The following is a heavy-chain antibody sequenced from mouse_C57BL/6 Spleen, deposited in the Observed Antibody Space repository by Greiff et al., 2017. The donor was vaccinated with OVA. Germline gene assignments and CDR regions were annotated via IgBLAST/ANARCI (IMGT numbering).Heavy chain of an antibody. CDR3: ARSSYDYDEGAWFAY. CDR2: IYPSDSET. V-gene: IGHV1-61*01. Sequence: QVQLKQPGAELVRPGSSVKLSCKASGYTFTSYWMDWVKQRPGQGLEWIGNIYPSDSETHYNQKFKDKATLTVDKSSSTAYMQLSSLTSEDSAVYYCARSSYDYDEGAWFAYWGQGTLVTVSA. J-gene: IGHJ3*01. CDR1: GYTFTSYW. D-gene: IGHD2-4*01.